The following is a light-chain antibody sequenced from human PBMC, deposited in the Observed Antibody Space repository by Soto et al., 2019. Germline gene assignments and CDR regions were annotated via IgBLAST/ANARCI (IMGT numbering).Light chain of an antibody. V-gene: IGLV1-40*01. CDR2: GNS. CDR3: QSYDSSLSALYV. J-gene: IGLJ1*01. Sequence: QSVLTQPPSVSGAPGQRVTISCTGSSSNIGGGYDVHWYQQLPGTAPKLLIYGNSNRPSGVPDRFSGSKSGTSASLAITGLQAEDEADYYCQSYDSSLSALYVFGTGTKVTVL. CDR1: SSNIGGGYD.